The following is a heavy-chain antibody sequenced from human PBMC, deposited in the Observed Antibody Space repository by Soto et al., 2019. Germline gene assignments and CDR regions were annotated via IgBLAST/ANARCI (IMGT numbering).Heavy chain of an antibody. V-gene: IGHV4-59*01. D-gene: IGHD3-10*01. CDR3: ATTMVREYGMDV. CDR2: IYYSGST. Sequence: PSETLSLTCTVSGGSISSYYWSWIRQPPGKGLEWIGYIYYSGSTNYNPSLKSRVTISVDTSKNQFSLKLSSVTAADTAVYYCATTMVREYGMDVWGQGTTVTVSS. CDR1: GGSISSYY. J-gene: IGHJ6*02.